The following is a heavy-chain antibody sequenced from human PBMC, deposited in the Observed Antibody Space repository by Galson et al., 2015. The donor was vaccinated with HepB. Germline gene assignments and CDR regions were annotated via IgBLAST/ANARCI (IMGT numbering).Heavy chain of an antibody. Sequence: SVKVSCKASGYTFTSYYMHWVRQAPGQGLEWMGIINPSGGSTSYAQKFQGRVTMTRDTSTSTVYMELSSLRSEDTAVYYCARQGPYYYDSINWFDPWGQGTLVTVSS. CDR3: ARQGPYYYDSINWFDP. CDR2: INPSGGST. V-gene: IGHV1-46*01. CDR1: GYTFTSYY. J-gene: IGHJ5*02. D-gene: IGHD3-22*01.